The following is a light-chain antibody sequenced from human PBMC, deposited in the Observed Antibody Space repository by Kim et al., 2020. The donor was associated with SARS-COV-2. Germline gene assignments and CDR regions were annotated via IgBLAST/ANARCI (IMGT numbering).Light chain of an antibody. Sequence: QSALTQPRSVSGSPGQSVTISCTGTRSDVGSYNYVSWYQNHPGKAPKLMIYDVTKRPSGVPDRFSGSKSGNTASLTISGLQTEDEAEYYCCSYTDTYTLVFGGGTRLIVL. CDR1: RSDVGSYNY. J-gene: IGLJ3*02. V-gene: IGLV2-11*01. CDR3: CSYTDTYTLV. CDR2: DVT.